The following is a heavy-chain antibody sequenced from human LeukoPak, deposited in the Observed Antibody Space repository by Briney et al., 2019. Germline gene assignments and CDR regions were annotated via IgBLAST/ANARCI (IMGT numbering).Heavy chain of an antibody. CDR2: IYYSGST. D-gene: IGHD1-14*01. J-gene: IGHJ4*02. V-gene: IGHV4-59*08. CDR1: GGSMSPYH. Sequence: SETLSLTCTVSGGSMSPYHWGWIRQPPGKGLEWTGYIYYSGSTNYNPSLKSRVTISVDTSKNQFSLRLTSVTAADTAVYYCASGIRDDWGQGTLVTVSS. CDR3: ASGIRDD.